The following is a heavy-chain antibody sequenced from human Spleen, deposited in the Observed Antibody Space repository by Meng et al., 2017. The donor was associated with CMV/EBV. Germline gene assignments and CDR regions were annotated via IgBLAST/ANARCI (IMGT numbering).Heavy chain of an antibody. CDR3: AREYYYDSSRGWFDP. Sequence: SGGSINSGGYYWSWIRQHPGKGLEWIGYIYYGGSNYYDPSLKNRVTISVDTSRNQFSLKLSSVTAADTAVCYCAREYYYDSSRGWFDPWGQGTLVTVSS. D-gene: IGHD3-22*01. J-gene: IGHJ5*02. CDR2: IYYGGSN. V-gene: IGHV4-31*02. CDR1: GGSINSGGYY.